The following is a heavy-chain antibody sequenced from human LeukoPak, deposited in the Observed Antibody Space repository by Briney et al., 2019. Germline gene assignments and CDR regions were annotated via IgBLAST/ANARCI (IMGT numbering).Heavy chain of an antibody. CDR1: GFSFSTYA. CDR2: ISGSGDST. Sequence: GGSLRLSCTASGFSFSTYAMSWVRQAPGKGLEWVSDISGSGDSTYYADSVKGRFTISRDNSKNTLYLQMNSLRAEDTAVYYCAKDLSVRSYYYYMDVWGKGTTVTVSS. J-gene: IGHJ6*03. V-gene: IGHV3-23*01. D-gene: IGHD3-10*01. CDR3: AKDLSVRSYYYYMDV.